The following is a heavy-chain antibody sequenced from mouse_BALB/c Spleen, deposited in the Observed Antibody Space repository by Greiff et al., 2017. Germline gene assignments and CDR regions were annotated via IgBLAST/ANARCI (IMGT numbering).Heavy chain of an antibody. CDR2: INPSTGYT. CDR3: ARDYDPDY. CDR1: GYTFTSYW. J-gene: IGHJ2*01. D-gene: IGHD2-4*01. Sequence: VKLQESGAELAKPGASVKMSCKASGYTFTSYWMHWVKQRPGQGLEWIGYINPSTGYTEYNQKFKDKATLTADKSSSTAYMQLSSLTSEDSAVYYCARDYDPDYWGQGTTLTVSS. V-gene: IGHV1-7*01.